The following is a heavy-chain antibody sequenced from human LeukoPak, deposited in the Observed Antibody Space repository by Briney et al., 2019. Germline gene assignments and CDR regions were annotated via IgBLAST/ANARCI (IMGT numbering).Heavy chain of an antibody. D-gene: IGHD6-6*01. CDR2: INPNSGDT. CDR3: ARESSSPSSEDFDY. V-gene: IGHV1-2*02. CDR1: GYTFTGYY. Sequence: GASVKVSCKASGYTFTGYYMHWVRQAPGQGLEWMGWINPNSGDTNYAQKFQGRVTMTRDTSISTAYMELSRLRSDDTAVYYCARESSSPSSEDFDYWGQGTLVTVSS. J-gene: IGHJ4*02.